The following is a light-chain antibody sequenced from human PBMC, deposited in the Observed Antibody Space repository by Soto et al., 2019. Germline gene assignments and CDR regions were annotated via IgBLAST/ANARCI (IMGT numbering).Light chain of an antibody. Sequence: EIVLTQSPATLSLSPGERATLSCRASQSVSSRLAWYQQKPGQAPRLLISGASSRDTGIPDRFSGSGYGTDFTLTISSLEPEDFAVYYCQQRSNWPTFGQGTRLEIK. CDR1: QSVSSR. CDR3: QQRSNWPT. V-gene: IGKV3-11*01. CDR2: GAS. J-gene: IGKJ5*01.